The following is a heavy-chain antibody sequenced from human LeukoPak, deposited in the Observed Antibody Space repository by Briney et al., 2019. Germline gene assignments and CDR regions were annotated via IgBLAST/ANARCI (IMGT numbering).Heavy chain of an antibody. CDR2: IIPIFGTA. V-gene: IGHV1-69*13. CDR1: GGTFSSYA. Sequence: ASVKVSCKASGGTFSSYAISWVRQAPGQGLEWMGGIIPIFGTANYAQKLQGRVTITADESTSTAYMELSSLRSEDTAVYYCAVGGGSGSYYIKTLNYYFDYWGQGTLVTVSS. D-gene: IGHD3-10*01. CDR3: AVGGGSGSYYIKTLNYYFDY. J-gene: IGHJ4*02.